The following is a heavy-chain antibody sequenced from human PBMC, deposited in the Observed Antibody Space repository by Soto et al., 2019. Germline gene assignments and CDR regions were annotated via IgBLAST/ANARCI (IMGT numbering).Heavy chain of an antibody. J-gene: IGHJ4*02. Sequence: GGALRLSCAASGFTFTMYSMNWVRQAPGKGLEWVSSISSTTNYIYYGDSMKGRFTISRDNAKNSLYLEMNSLRAEDTAVYYCARESEDLTSNFDYWGQGTLVTVSS. CDR1: GFTFTMYS. V-gene: IGHV3-21*06. CDR2: ISSTTNYI. CDR3: ARESEDLTSNFDY.